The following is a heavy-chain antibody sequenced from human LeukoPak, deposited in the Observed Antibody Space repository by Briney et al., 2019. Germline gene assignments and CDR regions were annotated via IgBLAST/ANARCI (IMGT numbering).Heavy chain of an antibody. CDR1: GYTFTGYY. CDR3: ARAQSKVSQSYLWFGELAYYFDY. J-gene: IGHJ4*02. CDR2: MNPNSGNT. D-gene: IGHD3-10*01. V-gene: IGHV1-8*02. Sequence: GASVKVSCKASGYTFTGYYMHWVRQAPGQGLEWMGWMNPNSGNTGYAQKFQGRVTMTRNTSISTAYMELSSLRSEDTAVYYCARAQSKVSQSYLWFGELAYYFDYWGQGTLVTVSS.